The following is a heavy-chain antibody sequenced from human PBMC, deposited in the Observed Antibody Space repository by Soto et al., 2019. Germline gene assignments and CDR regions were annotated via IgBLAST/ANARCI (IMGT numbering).Heavy chain of an antibody. CDR3: ARSSTSANYFDY. Sequence: PSETLSLTCTVSGGSISSDYWSWIRQPPGKGLEWIGYISYSGSTNYNPSLKSRLTISVDTSKNQFSLKLSSVTAADTAVYYCARSSTSANYFDYWGQGTLVTVSS. V-gene: IGHV4-59*12. CDR2: ISYSGST. D-gene: IGHD2-2*01. CDR1: GGSISSDY. J-gene: IGHJ4*02.